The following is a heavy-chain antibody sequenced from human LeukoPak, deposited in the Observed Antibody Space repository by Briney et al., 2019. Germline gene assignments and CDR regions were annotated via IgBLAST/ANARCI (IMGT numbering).Heavy chain of an antibody. V-gene: IGHV1-18*01. Sequence: ASVKVSCKASGYSFTSYGISWVREAPGRGLEWVGYISAYDGEKRYAQKFQGRVTLTTDTSTGTVYMEMRRLRSDDTAVYYCARGGKNYFDFWGQGTLVTVSS. CDR1: GYSFTSYG. CDR2: ISAYDGEK. J-gene: IGHJ4*02. CDR3: ARGGKNYFDF. D-gene: IGHD1-26*01.